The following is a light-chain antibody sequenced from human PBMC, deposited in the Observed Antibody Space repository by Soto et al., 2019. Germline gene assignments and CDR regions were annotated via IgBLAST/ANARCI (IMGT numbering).Light chain of an antibody. V-gene: IGKV1-9*01. CDR3: QQLDSDPPWM. Sequence: IHLTQSPSSLSASVGDRVTITCRASQDIRTYLAWYQQSPGRAPKLLIYLASNLHTGVPSRFSGSGSGTECTLTISGRQPEDFATYYCQQLDSDPPWMFGQGTRVEIK. J-gene: IGKJ1*01. CDR1: QDIRTY. CDR2: LAS.